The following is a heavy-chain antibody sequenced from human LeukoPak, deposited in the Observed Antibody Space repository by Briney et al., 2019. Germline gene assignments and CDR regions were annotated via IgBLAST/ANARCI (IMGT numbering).Heavy chain of an antibody. CDR2: INHSGST. V-gene: IGHV4-34*01. CDR1: GGSFSGYY. Sequence: SETLSLTCAVYGGSFSGYYWSWIRQLPGKGLEWIGEINHSGSTNYNPSLKSRVTISVDTSKNQFSLKLSSVTAADTAVYYCARAPKYYYDSSGHYFDYWGQGTLVTVSS. CDR3: ARAPKYYYDSSGHYFDY. J-gene: IGHJ4*02. D-gene: IGHD3-22*01.